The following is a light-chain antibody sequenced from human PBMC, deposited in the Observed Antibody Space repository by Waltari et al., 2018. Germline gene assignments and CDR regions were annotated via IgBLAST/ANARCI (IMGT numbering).Light chain of an antibody. V-gene: IGKV1-33*01. Sequence: DIQMTQSPSSLSASVGDRVTITCQASQDISNYLNWYQQKPGKAPKLLIYDASNLETGVPSRFSGCGSGTDFTFTISSLQPEDIATYYCQQYVNLPLSFGGGSMVEI. CDR1: QDISNY. CDR2: DAS. J-gene: IGKJ4*01. CDR3: QQYVNLPLS.